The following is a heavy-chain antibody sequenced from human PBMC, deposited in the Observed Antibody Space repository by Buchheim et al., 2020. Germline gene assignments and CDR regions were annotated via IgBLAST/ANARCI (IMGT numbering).Heavy chain of an antibody. CDR2: ISNAGST. J-gene: IGHJ4*01. D-gene: IGHD6-19*01. CDR3: AKFSRPDSGGWYLDY. Sequence: QVQLQESGPGLVQPSETLSLTCSVSGASVTNDYWSWIRQPPGKGLDWIAYISNAGSTNYNPPLTSRVTISVDASKNQFSLKLSSVTAAGTAVYYCAKFSRPDSGGWYLDYWGQGTL. V-gene: IGHV4-59*02. CDR1: GASVTNDY.